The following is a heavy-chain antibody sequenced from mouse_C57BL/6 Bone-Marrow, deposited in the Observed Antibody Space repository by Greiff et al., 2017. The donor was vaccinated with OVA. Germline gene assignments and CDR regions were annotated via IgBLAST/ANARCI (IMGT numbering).Heavy chain of an antibody. CDR1: GYTFTSYW. CDR3: AMDYCSSRAY. D-gene: IGHD1-1*01. J-gene: IGHJ3*01. CDR2: IDPSDSYT. V-gene: IGHV1-59*01. Sequence: VQLQQPGAELVRPGTSVKLSCKASGYTFTSYWMHWVKQRPGHGLEWIGVIDPSDSYTNYNQKFKGKATLTVDTSASTADMHLSSLTSEDSAGYYGAMDYCSSRAYWGQGTLGTVSA.